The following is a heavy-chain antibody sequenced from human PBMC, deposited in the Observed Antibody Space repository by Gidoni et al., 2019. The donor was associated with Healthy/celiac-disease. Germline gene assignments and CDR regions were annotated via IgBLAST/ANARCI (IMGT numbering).Heavy chain of an antibody. D-gene: IGHD7-27*01. Sequence: QVQLVESGGGVVQPGRSLRLSCAASGFTFSSYGMHWVRQAPGKGLEWVAVIWYDGSNKYYADSVKGRFTISRDNSKNTLYLQMNSLRAEDTAVYYCARDGDADAFDIWGQGTMVTVSS. CDR1: GFTFSSYG. CDR3: ARDGDADAFDI. CDR2: IWYDGSNK. J-gene: IGHJ3*02. V-gene: IGHV3-33*01.